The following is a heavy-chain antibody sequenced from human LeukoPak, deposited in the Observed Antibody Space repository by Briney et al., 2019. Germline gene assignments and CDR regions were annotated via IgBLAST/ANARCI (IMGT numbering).Heavy chain of an antibody. D-gene: IGHD3-16*01. CDR3: AKDPVWPIDEYFQH. CDR2: ISGSGGST. J-gene: IGHJ1*01. V-gene: IGHV3-23*01. CDR1: GFTFSSYA. Sequence: GRSLRLSCAASGFTFSSYAMSWVRQAPGKGLEWVSAISGSGGSTYYADSVKGRFTISRDNSKNTLYLQMNSLRAEDTAVYYCAKDPVWPIDEYFQHWGQGTLVTVSS.